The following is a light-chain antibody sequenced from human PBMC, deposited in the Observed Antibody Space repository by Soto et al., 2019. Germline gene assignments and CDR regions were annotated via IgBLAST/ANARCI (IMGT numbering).Light chain of an antibody. CDR2: DAS. CDR1: QSVSSY. J-gene: IGKJ1*01. CDR3: QQSSNWWT. V-gene: IGKV3-11*01. Sequence: EIVFTQSPATLSFSAVEIATLSCRTSQSVSSYLAWYQQKPGQAPRLLIYDASNRATGIPARFSGSGSGTDFTLTISSLETEDFAVYYCQQSSNWWTFGQGTKVDIK.